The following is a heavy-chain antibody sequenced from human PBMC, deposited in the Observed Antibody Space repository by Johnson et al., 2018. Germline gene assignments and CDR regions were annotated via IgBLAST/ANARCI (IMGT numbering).Heavy chain of an antibody. CDR2: IWYVGGNK. CDR3: ARDKGYCSSSSCHSQRLYYGVDV. V-gene: IGHV3-33*01. J-gene: IGHJ6*02. D-gene: IGHD2-15*01. CDR1: GFTFSSYG. Sequence: QVQLVESGGGVVQPGRSLRLSCAAAGFTFSSYGMQWVRQAPGKGLEWVAVIWYVGGNKYDADSVKGRFSISRDNSKNTLYLQMNSLSAEETAVYYCARDKGYCSSSSCHSQRLYYGVDVWGQGTTVIVSS.